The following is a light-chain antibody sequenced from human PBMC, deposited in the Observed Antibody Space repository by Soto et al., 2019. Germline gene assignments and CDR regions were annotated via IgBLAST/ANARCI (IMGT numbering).Light chain of an antibody. Sequence: QSVLTQPASVSGSPGQSITIPCTGTSSDVGGYNYVAWYQQHPGKAPKLLISEVTDRPSGVSNRFSGSKSGNTASLTISGLQADDEADYYCSSYTSSSTYVFGPGTKVTVL. CDR3: SSYTSSSTYV. V-gene: IGLV2-14*01. J-gene: IGLJ1*01. CDR1: SSDVGGYNY. CDR2: EVT.